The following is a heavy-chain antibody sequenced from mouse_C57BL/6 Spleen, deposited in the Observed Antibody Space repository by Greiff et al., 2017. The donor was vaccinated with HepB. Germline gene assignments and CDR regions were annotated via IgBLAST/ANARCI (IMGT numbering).Heavy chain of an antibody. Sequence: EVMLVESGTVLARPGASVKMSCKTSGYTFTSYWMHWVKQRPGQGLEWIGAIYPGNSDTSYNQKFKGKAKLTAVTSASTAYMELSRLTNEDSAVYYCTRNYYYGRGWYFDVWGTGTTVTVSS. V-gene: IGHV1-5*01. J-gene: IGHJ1*03. CDR2: IYPGNSDT. CDR1: GYTFTSYW. CDR3: TRNYYYGRGWYFDV. D-gene: IGHD1-1*01.